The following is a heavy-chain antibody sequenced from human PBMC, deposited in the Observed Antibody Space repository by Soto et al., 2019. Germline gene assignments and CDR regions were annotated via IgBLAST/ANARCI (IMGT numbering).Heavy chain of an antibody. V-gene: IGHV5-51*01. CDR2: IYPGDSDT. J-gene: IGHJ3*02. Sequence: HRESLKISCKGSGYRFTSYWIGWVRQMPGKGLEWMGIIYPGDSDTRYSPSFQGQVTISADKSISTAYLQWSSLKASDTAMYYCARRDYGDYINVFDIWGQGTMVTVTS. CDR3: ARRDYGDYINVFDI. D-gene: IGHD4-17*01. CDR1: GYRFTSYW.